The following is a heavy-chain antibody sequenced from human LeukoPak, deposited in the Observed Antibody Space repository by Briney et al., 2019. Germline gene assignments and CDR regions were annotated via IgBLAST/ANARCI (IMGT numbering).Heavy chain of an antibody. V-gene: IGHV4-34*01. J-gene: IGHJ4*02. CDR2: INHGGYT. CDR1: GESSFSSYY. CDR3: SRQVVGNDY. Sequence: SETLSLTCAVYGESSFSSYYWSWIRQTPGGALEWIGEINHGGYTNYNPSLKSRVTISIDTSKNQFSLRLNSVTAADTAVYYCSRQVVGNDYWGQGTLVTVSS. D-gene: IGHD3-22*01.